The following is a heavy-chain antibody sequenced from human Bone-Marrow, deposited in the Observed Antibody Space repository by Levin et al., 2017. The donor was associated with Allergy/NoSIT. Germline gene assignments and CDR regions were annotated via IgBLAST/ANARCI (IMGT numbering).Heavy chain of an antibody. D-gene: IGHD3-10*01. V-gene: IGHV3-30-3*01. Sequence: LSLTCAASGFTFSSYAMHWVRQAPGKGLEWVAVISYDGSNKYYADSVKGRFTISRDNSKNTLYLQMNSLRAEDTAVYYCARDGAMVRGVIGWFDPWGQGTLVTVSS. CDR2: ISYDGSNK. CDR1: GFTFSSYA. CDR3: ARDGAMVRGVIGWFDP. J-gene: IGHJ5*02.